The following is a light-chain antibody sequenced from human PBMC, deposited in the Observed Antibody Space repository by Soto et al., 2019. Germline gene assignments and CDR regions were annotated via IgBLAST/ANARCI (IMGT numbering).Light chain of an antibody. V-gene: IGKV3-11*01. Sequence: EIVLTQSPATLSLSPGERATLSCRASQSVSSYLAWYQQKPGQAPRLLIYDASNRATGIPARFSGSGSGTDFTRTISSLEPEDFAVYYCQQRRNWPPIFTFGPGTKVDIK. CDR3: QQRRNWPPIFT. CDR1: QSVSSY. CDR2: DAS. J-gene: IGKJ3*01.